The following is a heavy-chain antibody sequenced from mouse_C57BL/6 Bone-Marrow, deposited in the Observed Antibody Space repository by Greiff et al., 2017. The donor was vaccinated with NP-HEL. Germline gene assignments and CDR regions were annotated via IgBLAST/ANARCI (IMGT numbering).Heavy chain of an antibody. D-gene: IGHD2-5*01. J-gene: IGHJ3*01. V-gene: IGHV5-4*03. Sequence: EVKVVESGGGLVKPGGSLKLSCAASGFTFSSYAMSWVRQTPEKRLEWVATISDGGSYTYYPDNVKGRFTISRDNAKNHLYLQMSHLKSEDTAMYYCARRPPYYSNYAWFAYWGQGTLVTVSA. CDR1: GFTFSSYA. CDR3: ARRPPYYSNYAWFAY. CDR2: ISDGGSYT.